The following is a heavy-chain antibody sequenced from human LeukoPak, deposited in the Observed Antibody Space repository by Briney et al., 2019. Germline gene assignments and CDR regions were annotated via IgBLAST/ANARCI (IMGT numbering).Heavy chain of an antibody. Sequence: GGSLRLSCAASGFTFSSYSMNWVRQAPGKGLEWVSSISSSSSYIYYADSVKGRFTISRDNAKNSLYLQMNSLRAEDTAVYYCARPAVPRVTSARGVGYFDYWGQGTLVTVSS. J-gene: IGHJ4*02. D-gene: IGHD4-17*01. CDR2: ISSSSSYI. CDR1: GFTFSSYS. CDR3: ARPAVPRVTSARGVGYFDY. V-gene: IGHV3-21*01.